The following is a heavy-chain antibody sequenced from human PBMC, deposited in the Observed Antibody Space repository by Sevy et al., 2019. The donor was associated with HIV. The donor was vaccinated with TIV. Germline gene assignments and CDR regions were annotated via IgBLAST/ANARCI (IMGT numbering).Heavy chain of an antibody. Sequence: GGSLRLSCGVSGLTFGEYAMHWVRQAPGKGLEWVALISFDGSKHYYADSVGGGFTISRDNSKNTLYLQMNGLRAEDTAVYYCAKPLPKYSYYYGMDVWGQGTTVTVSS. V-gene: IGHV3-30*18. J-gene: IGHJ6*02. D-gene: IGHD2-21*01. CDR1: GLTFGEYA. CDR3: AKPLPKYSYYYGMDV. CDR2: ISFDGSKH.